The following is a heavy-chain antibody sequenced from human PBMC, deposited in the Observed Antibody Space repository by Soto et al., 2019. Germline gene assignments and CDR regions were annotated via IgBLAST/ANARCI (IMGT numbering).Heavy chain of an antibody. CDR1: GYTFTSYG. J-gene: IGHJ4*02. CDR3: ARGLNRDFWSGYYPVAY. Sequence: ASVKVSCKASGYTFTSYGISWVRQAPGQGLEWMGWISAYNGNTNYAQKLQGRVTMTTDTSTSTAYMELRSLRSDDTAVYYCARGLNRDFWSGYYPVAYWGQGTLVTFSS. V-gene: IGHV1-18*01. D-gene: IGHD3-3*01. CDR2: ISAYNGNT.